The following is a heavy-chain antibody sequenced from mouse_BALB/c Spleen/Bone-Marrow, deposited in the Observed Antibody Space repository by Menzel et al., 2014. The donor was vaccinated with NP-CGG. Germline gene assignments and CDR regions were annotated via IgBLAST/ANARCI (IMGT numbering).Heavy chain of an antibody. CDR3: ARHMIRGFAY. Sequence: EVKVVESGGGLVKPGGSLKLSCAASGFAFSSYDMSWVRPTPEKRLEWVAYISSGGGSTYYSDTVKGRFTISRDNAKNTLYLEMSSLKSEDTAMYYCARHMIRGFAYWGQGTLVTVSA. CDR1: GFAFSSYD. J-gene: IGHJ3*01. D-gene: IGHD2-4*01. V-gene: IGHV5-12-1*01. CDR2: ISSGGGST.